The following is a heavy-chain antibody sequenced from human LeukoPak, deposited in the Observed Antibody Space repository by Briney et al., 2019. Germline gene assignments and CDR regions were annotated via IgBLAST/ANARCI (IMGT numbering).Heavy chain of an antibody. Sequence: SVKVSCKASGGTFSSYAISWVRQAPGQGLEWMGRIIPIFGTANYAQKFQGRVTITTDESTSTAYMELSSLRSEDTAVYYCASSGNGGSSGDAFDIWAKGQWSPSLQ. J-gene: IGHJ3*02. CDR2: IIPIFGTA. CDR3: ASSGNGGSSGDAFDI. CDR1: GGTFSSYA. D-gene: IGHD2-15*01. V-gene: IGHV1-69*05.